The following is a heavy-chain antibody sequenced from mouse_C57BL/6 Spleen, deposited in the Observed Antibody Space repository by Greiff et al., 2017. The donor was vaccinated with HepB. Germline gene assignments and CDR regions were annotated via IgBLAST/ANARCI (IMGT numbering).Heavy chain of an antibody. J-gene: IGHJ3*01. CDR2: ISRGGSYT. V-gene: IGHV5-6*01. CDR1: GFTFSSYG. Sequence: VQLKESGGDLVKPGGSLKLSCAASGFTFSSYGMSWVRQTPDKRLEWVASISRGGSYTYYPDSVKGRFTISRDNAKHTLSLQMSSLKSEDTALYYCSRRGTAQAASWFAYWGQGTLVTVAA. D-gene: IGHD3-2*02. CDR3: SRRGTAQAASWFAY.